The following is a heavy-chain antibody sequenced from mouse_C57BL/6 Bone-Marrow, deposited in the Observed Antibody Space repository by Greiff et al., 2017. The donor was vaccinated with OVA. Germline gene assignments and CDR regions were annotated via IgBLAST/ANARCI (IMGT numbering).Heavy chain of an antibody. CDR1: GYAFSSSW. CDR2: IYPGDGDT. D-gene: IGHD4-1*01. J-gene: IGHJ3*01. CDR3: ARLTGSAY. Sequence: QVQLQQSGPELVKPGASVKISCKASGYAFSSSWMNWVKQRPGKGLEWIGRIYPGDGDTNYNGKFKGKATLTADKSSSTASMQLSSLTSEDSAVYWCARLTGSAYWGQGTLVTVSA. V-gene: IGHV1-82*01.